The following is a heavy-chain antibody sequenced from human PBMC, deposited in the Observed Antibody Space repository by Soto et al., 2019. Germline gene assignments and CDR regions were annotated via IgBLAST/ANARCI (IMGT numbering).Heavy chain of an antibody. V-gene: IGHV3-23*01. Sequence: GGSLRLSCAASGFTFSSYAMSWVRQAPGKGLEWVSAIRGSGDRTYYADSVKGRFTISRDNSKNTLNLQMDSLRAEDTGVYYCAKNQSWVVRGVLYYYGMDVWGQGTTVTVSS. D-gene: IGHD3-10*01. CDR3: AKNQSWVVRGVLYYYGMDV. J-gene: IGHJ6*02. CDR2: IRGSGDRT. CDR1: GFTFSSYA.